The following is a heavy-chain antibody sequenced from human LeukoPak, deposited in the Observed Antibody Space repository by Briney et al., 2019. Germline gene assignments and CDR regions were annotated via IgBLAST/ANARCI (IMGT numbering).Heavy chain of an antibody. Sequence: QTGGSLRLSCAATGFTFSSYAMSWVRQAPGKGLEWVSAISGSGGSTHYADSVKGRFTISRDNSKNSLYLQMNSLRAEDTAVYYCARDRYDFWSGFDYWGQGTLVTVSS. CDR1: GFTFSSYA. CDR2: ISGSGGST. CDR3: ARDRYDFWSGFDY. V-gene: IGHV3-23*01. D-gene: IGHD3-3*01. J-gene: IGHJ4*02.